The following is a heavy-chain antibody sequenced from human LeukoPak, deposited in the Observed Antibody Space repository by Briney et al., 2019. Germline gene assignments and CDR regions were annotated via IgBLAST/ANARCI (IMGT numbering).Heavy chain of an antibody. CDR2: ISGSGGST. CDR1: GFTFSSYA. Sequence: PGGSLRLSCAASGFTFSSYAMSWVRQAPGKGLEWVSAISGSGGSTYYADSVKGRFTISRDNSKNTPYLQMNSLRAEDTAVYYCANVQRYCSGGSCYDDGDYVDYWGQGTLVTVSS. J-gene: IGHJ4*02. V-gene: IGHV3-23*01. D-gene: IGHD2-15*01. CDR3: ANVQRYCSGGSCYDDGDYVDY.